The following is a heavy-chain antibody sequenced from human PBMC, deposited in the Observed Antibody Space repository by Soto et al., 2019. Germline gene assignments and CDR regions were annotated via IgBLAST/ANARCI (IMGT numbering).Heavy chain of an antibody. CDR1: AFTFGDYG. D-gene: IGHD6-19*01. CDR2: ISYDGSNK. Sequence: GGSLRLSCAASAFTFGDYGMHWVRQAPGKGLEWVGVISYDGSNKYYADSVKGRFTISRDNSKNTLYLQMNSLRAEDTAVYYCAKDRSSSGWFDYWGQGTLVTVSS. J-gene: IGHJ4*02. V-gene: IGHV3-30*18. CDR3: AKDRSSSGWFDY.